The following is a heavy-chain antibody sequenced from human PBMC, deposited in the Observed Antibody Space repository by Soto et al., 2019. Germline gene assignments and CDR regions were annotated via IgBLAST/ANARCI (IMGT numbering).Heavy chain of an antibody. D-gene: IGHD3-9*01. CDR1: GGSFSGYY. Sequence: SETLSLTCAVYGGSFSGYYWSWIRQPPGKGLEWIGEINHSGSTNYNPSLKSRVTISVDTSKNQFSLKLSSVTAADTAVYYCARASWGILTGYYDWFDPWGQGTLVTVSS. J-gene: IGHJ5*02. CDR3: ARASWGILTGYYDWFDP. V-gene: IGHV4-34*01. CDR2: INHSGST.